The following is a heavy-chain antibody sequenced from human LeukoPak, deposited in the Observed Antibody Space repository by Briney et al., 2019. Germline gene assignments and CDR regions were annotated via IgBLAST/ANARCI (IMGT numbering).Heavy chain of an antibody. CDR1: GGSFSGYY. CDR2: INHSRST. V-gene: IGHV4-34*01. CDR3: ARGGGSGGDGDY. D-gene: IGHD2-21*01. Sequence: SETLSLXCAVYGGSFSGYYWSWIRQPPGKGLEWIGEINHSRSTNYNPSLKSRVTISVDTSKNQFSLKLSSVTAADTAVYYCARGGGSGGDGDYWGQGTLVTVSS. J-gene: IGHJ4*02.